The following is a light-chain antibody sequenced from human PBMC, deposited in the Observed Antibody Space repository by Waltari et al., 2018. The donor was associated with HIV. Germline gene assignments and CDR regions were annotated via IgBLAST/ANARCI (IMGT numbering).Light chain of an antibody. J-gene: IGLJ3*02. CDR2: EVS. Sequence: QFALTQPASVSGSPGQSITISCTGTNSDIAYYNYVSWYQQHPGKSPKLIIYEVSNRPAGFSNRFSGAKSGNPASLTSSGLQAEDEADYFCRSLVNSDTRSVLFGGGTKLTVL. V-gene: IGLV2-14*01. CDR3: RSLVNSDTRSVL. CDR1: NSDIAYYNY.